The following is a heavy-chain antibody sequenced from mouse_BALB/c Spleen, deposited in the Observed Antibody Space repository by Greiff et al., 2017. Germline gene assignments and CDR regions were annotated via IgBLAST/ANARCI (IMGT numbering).Heavy chain of an antibody. Sequence: QVHVKQSGAELVRPGTSVKVSCKASGYAFTNYLIEWVKQRPGQGLEWIGVINPGSGGTNYNEKFKGKATLTADKSSSTAYMQLSSLTSDDSAVYFCARAWYTGYFDYWGQGTTLTVSS. CDR2: INPGSGGT. CDR1: GYAFTNYL. V-gene: IGHV1-54*01. CDR3: ARAWYTGYFDY. D-gene: IGHD1-1*02. J-gene: IGHJ2*01.